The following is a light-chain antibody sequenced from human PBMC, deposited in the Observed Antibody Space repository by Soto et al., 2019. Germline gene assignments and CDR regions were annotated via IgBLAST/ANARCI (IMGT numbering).Light chain of an antibody. Sequence: IQMTQSPSSLSASVGDRVTVTCRASQSINIYLNWYQQKPGKAPTLLIYGASSLQSGVPSRFSGGGSLTDFTLTISSLQPEDFANYYCQQSYRSPYPFGQGTKLEIK. CDR2: GAS. J-gene: IGKJ2*01. V-gene: IGKV1-39*01. CDR1: QSINIY. CDR3: QQSYRSPYP.